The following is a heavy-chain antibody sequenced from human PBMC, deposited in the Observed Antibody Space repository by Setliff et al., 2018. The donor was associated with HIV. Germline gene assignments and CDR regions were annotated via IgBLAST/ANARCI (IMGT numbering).Heavy chain of an antibody. CDR3: ARPLSESYNFWGDAFAI. J-gene: IGHJ3*02. D-gene: IGHD3-3*01. CDR2: IIHSGGT. V-gene: IGHV4-34*12. Sequence: PSETLSLTCAVYGGSFSGYYWNWIRQPPGKGLEWIGEIIHSGGTNYNPSLRSRVTISGDRSKNQFSLKLTSVTAADTAVYYCARPLSESYNFWGDAFAIWGQGTTVTVSS. CDR1: GGSFSGYY.